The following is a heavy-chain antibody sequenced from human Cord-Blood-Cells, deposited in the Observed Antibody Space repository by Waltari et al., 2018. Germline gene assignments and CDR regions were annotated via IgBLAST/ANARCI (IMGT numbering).Heavy chain of an antibody. Sequence: EVQLVQSGAEVKKPGESLKISWKGSGYSFTSYRIGRVRQMPGKGLEWMGIIYPGDSDTRYSPSFQGQVTISADKSISTAYLQWSSLKASDTAMYYCASSIAARPGSRYYFDYWGQGTLVTVSS. J-gene: IGHJ4*02. CDR1: GYSFTSYR. V-gene: IGHV5-51*01. CDR2: IYPGDSDT. D-gene: IGHD6-6*01. CDR3: ASSIAARPGSRYYFDY.